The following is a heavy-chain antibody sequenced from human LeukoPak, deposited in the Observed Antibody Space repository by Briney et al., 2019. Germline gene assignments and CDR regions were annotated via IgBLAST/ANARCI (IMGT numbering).Heavy chain of an antibody. J-gene: IGHJ4*02. Sequence: GGSLRLSCATSGFTFDRYTIHWVRQAPGKGLEWVSLAGWAGGTTYYSDSVRGRFTISRDSGKNSVYLQMNSLTTDDTAFYFCAKELDTMFFDYWGQGAPVTVSS. D-gene: IGHD3-10*02. CDR1: GFTFDRYT. CDR2: AGWAGGTT. CDR3: AKELDTMFFDY. V-gene: IGHV3-43*01.